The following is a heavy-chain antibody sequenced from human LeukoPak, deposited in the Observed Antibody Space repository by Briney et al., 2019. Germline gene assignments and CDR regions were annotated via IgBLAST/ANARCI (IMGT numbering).Heavy chain of an antibody. CDR1: GGSFSGYY. D-gene: IGHD4-17*01. CDR3: ARAYGPHRPLDY. CDR2: INHSGST. V-gene: IGHV4-34*01. Sequence: SETLSLTCAVYGGSFSGYYWSWIRQPPGKGLEWIGEINHSGSTNYNPSLKSRVTISVDTSKNQFSLKLSSVTAADTAVYYCARAYGPHRPLDYWGQGTLVTVSS. J-gene: IGHJ4*02.